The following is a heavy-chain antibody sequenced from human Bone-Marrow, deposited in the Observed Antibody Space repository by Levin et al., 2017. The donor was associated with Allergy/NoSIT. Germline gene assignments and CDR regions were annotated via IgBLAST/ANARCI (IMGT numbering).Heavy chain of an antibody. CDR1: GFTFSSYA. V-gene: IGHV3-30*18. CDR2: ISYDGSNK. D-gene: IGHD2-15*01. J-gene: IGHJ4*02. CDR3: AKDYCSGGSCYSFDY. Sequence: GGSLRLSCAASGFTFSSYAMHWVRQAPGKGLEWVAVISYDGSNKYYADSVKGRFTISRDNSKNTLYLQMNSLRAEDTAVYYCAKDYCSGGSCYSFDYWGQGTLVTVSS.